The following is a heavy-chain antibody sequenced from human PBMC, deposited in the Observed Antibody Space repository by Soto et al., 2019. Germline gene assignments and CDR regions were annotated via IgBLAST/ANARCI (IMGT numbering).Heavy chain of an antibody. CDR3: ARGPGVTSGYYLDY. D-gene: IGHD2-21*02. Sequence: SETLSLTCSVSGGSISSYYWSWIRQPPGKGLEWIGYIYYSGSTDCHPSLKSRVTISIDTSKKQFSLKVSSVTAADSAVYYCARGPGVTSGYYLDYRGQGALVTVSS. CDR1: GGSISSYY. CDR2: IYYSGST. V-gene: IGHV4-59*01. J-gene: IGHJ4*02.